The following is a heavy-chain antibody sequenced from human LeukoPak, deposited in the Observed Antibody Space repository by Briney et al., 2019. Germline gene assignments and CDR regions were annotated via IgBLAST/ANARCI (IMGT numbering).Heavy chain of an antibody. V-gene: IGHV3-48*04. D-gene: IGHD2-8*01. CDR3: ARYAYGMDV. J-gene: IGHJ6*02. Sequence: GGSLRLSCAASGFSFSSYSMNWVRQAPGKGLEWVSYISSSSSTIDYADSVKGRFTISRDNAKNSLYLQMNSLRAEDTAVYYCARYAYGMDVWGRGTTVTVSS. CDR1: GFSFSSYS. CDR2: ISSSSSTI.